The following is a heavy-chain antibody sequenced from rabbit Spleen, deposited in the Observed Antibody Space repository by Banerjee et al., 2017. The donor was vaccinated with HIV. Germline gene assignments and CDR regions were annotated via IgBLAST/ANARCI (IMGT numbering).Heavy chain of an antibody. CDR3: ARDTGTSFSSYGMDL. D-gene: IGHD8-1*01. CDR2: IAGSGGFT. V-gene: IGHV1S40*01. CDR1: GFSFSSSDY. Sequence: QSLEESGGGLVQPEGSLTLTCKASGFSFSSSDYICWVRQAPGKGLERISCIAGSGGFTYYANWAKGRFTISQTSSTTVTLQMTSLTAADTASYFCARDTGTSFSSYGMDLWGPGTLVTVS. J-gene: IGHJ6*01.